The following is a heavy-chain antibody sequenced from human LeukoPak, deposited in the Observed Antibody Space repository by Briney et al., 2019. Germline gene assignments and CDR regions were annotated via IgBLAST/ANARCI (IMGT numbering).Heavy chain of an antibody. Sequence: GGSLRLSCAASGFTFSSYAMNWVRQAPGKGLEWVSYISSSGSTIYYADSVKGRFTISRDNAKNSLYLQTNSLRAEDTAVYYCARDAWLGDAFDIWGQGTMVTVSS. CDR1: GFTFSSYA. J-gene: IGHJ3*02. CDR3: ARDAWLGDAFDI. CDR2: ISSSGSTI. V-gene: IGHV3-48*03. D-gene: IGHD3-16*01.